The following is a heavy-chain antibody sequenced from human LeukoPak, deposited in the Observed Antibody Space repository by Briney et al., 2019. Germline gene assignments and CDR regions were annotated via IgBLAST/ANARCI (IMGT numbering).Heavy chain of an antibody. Sequence: ASVKVSCKASGHTFTSYFMHWVRQAPGQGLDWMGIINPSGGSTSYAQKFQGRVTMTRDTSTSTAYMELSSLRSEDTAVYYCARDSADYGDYDYWGQGTLVTVSS. D-gene: IGHD4-17*01. V-gene: IGHV1-46*01. CDR1: GHTFTSYF. CDR3: ARDSADYGDYDY. J-gene: IGHJ4*02. CDR2: INPSGGST.